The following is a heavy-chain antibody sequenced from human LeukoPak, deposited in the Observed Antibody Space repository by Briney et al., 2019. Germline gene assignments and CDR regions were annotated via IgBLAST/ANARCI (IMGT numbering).Heavy chain of an antibody. J-gene: IGHJ4*02. D-gene: IGHD3-9*01. CDR1: GGSISSGSYY. CDR3: ARLPPGPISPIGFDY. CDR2: IYYSGST. V-gene: IGHV4-61*10. Sequence: PSETLSLTCTVSGGSISSGSYYWSWIRQPAGKGLEWIGYIYYSGSTNYNPSLKSRVTISVDTSKNQFSLKLSSVTAADTAVYYCARLPPGPISPIGFDYWGQGTLVTVSS.